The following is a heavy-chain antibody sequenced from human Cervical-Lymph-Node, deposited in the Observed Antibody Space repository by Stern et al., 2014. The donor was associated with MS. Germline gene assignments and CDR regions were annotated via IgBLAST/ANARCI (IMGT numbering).Heavy chain of an antibody. D-gene: IGHD2-8*01. CDR3: ASRYCSDGVCQFDY. V-gene: IGHV3-21*01. Sequence: EVQLVESGGGLVKPGGSLRLSCAASGFTFSSYSMNWVRQAPGKGLEWVSSISKTSSAIYYADSVRGRFTISRDNAKNSLYLQMNSLRAEDTAVYYCASRYCSDGVCQFDYWGQGTLVTVSS. CDR2: ISKTSSAI. CDR1: GFTFSSYS. J-gene: IGHJ4*02.